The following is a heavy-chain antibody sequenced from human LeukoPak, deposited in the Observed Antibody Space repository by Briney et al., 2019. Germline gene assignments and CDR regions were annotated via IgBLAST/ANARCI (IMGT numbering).Heavy chain of an antibody. CDR3: AKDLPCGDYFRFDY. CDR1: GFTFSSYG. J-gene: IGHJ4*02. D-gene: IGHD4-17*01. V-gene: IGHV3-23*01. CDR2: MNGGGGST. Sequence: GGSLRLSCAVYGFTFSSYGMSWVRQAPGKGLEWVSAMNGGGGSTYYADSGRGRLTISRDNSKNTLNLQMNSLRAEDTAVYYCAKDLPCGDYFRFDYWGQGTLVTVSS.